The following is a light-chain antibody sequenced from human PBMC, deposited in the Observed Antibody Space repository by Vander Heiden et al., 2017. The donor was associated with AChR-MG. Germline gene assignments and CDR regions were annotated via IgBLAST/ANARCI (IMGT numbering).Light chain of an antibody. V-gene: IGKV3D-15*01. CDR3: QQYDNWPPQT. Sequence: EVVMTQSPATLSVSPQQRAPLSCRASQSVNGNLAWYQQKPGQAPRLLIYGASIRATGSPARFSGSGSETEFTLTISSLQSEDFAVYYCQQYDNWPPQTFGQGTKLEIK. CDR1: QSVNGN. CDR2: GAS. J-gene: IGKJ2*01.